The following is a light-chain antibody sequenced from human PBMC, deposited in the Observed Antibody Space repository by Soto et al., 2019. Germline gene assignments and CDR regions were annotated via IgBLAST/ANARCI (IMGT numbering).Light chain of an antibody. CDR2: CAY. CDR1: QSISTSY. CDR3: HQSGSSPLAFT. V-gene: IGKV3-20*01. J-gene: IGKJ2*01. Sequence: ESMLTQSPGTLSLSPGERATLSCRASQSISTSYLARYQQKPVQAPRHLIYCAYIRAAGIPDRFTGRRSGTDFTLTISRPAPEDSAVHYCHQSGSSPLAFTFSQRTKL.